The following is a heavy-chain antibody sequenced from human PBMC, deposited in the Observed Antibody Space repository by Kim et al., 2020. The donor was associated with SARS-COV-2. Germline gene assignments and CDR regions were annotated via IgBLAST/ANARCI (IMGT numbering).Heavy chain of an antibody. D-gene: IGHD3-3*01. J-gene: IGHJ6*02. Sequence: FTISRDNAKNSLYLQMNSLRAEDTAVYYCARSLYDFWSGYLDYYYGMDVWGQGTTVTVSS. CDR3: ARSLYDFWSGYLDYYYGMDV. V-gene: IGHV3-48*03.